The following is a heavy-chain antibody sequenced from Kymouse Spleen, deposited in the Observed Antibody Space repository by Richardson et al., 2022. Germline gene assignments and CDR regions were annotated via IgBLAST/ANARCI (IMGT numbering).Heavy chain of an antibody. CDR2: IYYSGST. CDR3: ARDRVDTAMATLGMDV. J-gene: IGHJ6*02. Sequence: QVQLQESGPGLVKPSETLSLTCTVSGGSVSSGSYYWSWIRQPPGKGLEWIGYIYYSGSTNYNPSLKSRVTISVDTSKNQFSLKLSSVTAADTAVYYCARDRVDTAMATLGMDVWGQGTTVTVSS. D-gene: IGHD5-18,IGHD5-18*01. CDR1: GGSVSSGSYY. V-gene: IGHV4-61*01.